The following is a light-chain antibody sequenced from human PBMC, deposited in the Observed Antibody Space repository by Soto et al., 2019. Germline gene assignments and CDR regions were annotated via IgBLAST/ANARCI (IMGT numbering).Light chain of an antibody. V-gene: IGKV3-15*01. CDR3: RQYNNWPPWT. CDR1: QSVSSN. J-gene: IGKJ2*02. Sequence: EIVMTQSPATLSVSPGERATLSCRASQSVSSNLAWYQQKPGQAPRLLIYGASTRATGIPARFSGSQSGTEFTLTISRLQAQDFAGYYCRQYNNWPPWTFGQGTKLEIK. CDR2: GAS.